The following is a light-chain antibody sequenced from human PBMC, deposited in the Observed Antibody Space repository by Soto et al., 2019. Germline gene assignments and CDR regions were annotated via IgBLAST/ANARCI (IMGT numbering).Light chain of an antibody. J-gene: IGKJ1*01. Sequence: DIQMTQSPSSLSASVGDRVTITCRASQSISSYLNWYQQKPGKAPRLLIYAASRLQSGVPARFSGSGSGTDFTLTISSLQPEDFATYDCQQSYSTPWTGGQGTKVEIK. CDR2: AAS. V-gene: IGKV1-39*01. CDR3: QQSYSTPWT. CDR1: QSISSY.